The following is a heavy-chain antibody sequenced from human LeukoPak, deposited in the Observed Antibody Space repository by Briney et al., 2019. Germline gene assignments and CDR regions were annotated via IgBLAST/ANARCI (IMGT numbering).Heavy chain of an antibody. CDR1: GFTFSSYS. V-gene: IGHV3-21*01. CDR3: ARDGYCSGGSCYKGRFDY. Sequence: PGGSLRLSCAASGFTFSSYSMNWVRQAPGKGMEWGSSISSHSSYIYYADSVKGRFTISRDNAKNSLYLQMNSLRAEDTAVYYCARDGYCSGGSCYKGRFDYWGQGTLVTVSS. J-gene: IGHJ4*02. CDR2: ISSHSSYI. D-gene: IGHD2-15*01.